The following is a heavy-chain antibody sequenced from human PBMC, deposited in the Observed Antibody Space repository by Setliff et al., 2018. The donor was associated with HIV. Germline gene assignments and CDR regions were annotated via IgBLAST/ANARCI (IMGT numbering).Heavy chain of an antibody. Sequence: ASVKVSCKASGGTFSSYAISWVRQAPGQGLEWMGGIIPIFGTANYAQKFQGRVTITADESTSTAYMELSSLRSEETAVYYCARAGASSGWYGWYFDYWGQGTLVTVSS. V-gene: IGHV1-69*13. D-gene: IGHD6-19*01. J-gene: IGHJ4*02. CDR3: ARAGASSGWYGWYFDY. CDR2: IIPIFGTA. CDR1: GGTFSSYA.